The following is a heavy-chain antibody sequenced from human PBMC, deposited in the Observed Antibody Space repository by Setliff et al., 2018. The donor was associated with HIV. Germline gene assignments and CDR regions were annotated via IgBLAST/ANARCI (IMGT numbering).Heavy chain of an antibody. V-gene: IGHV1-3*01. J-gene: IGHJ4*02. Sequence: ASVKVSCQASGYTFTSYAMHWVRQAPGQRLEWMGWIHAGNGYTKYSQKFQGRVTFTRDTSASAAYMDLSSLRSEDTAVYYCARIWGIQPLYYFDYWGQGTLVTVSS. CDR3: ARIWGIQPLYYFDY. D-gene: IGHD3-16*01. CDR1: GYTFTSYA. CDR2: IHAGNGYT.